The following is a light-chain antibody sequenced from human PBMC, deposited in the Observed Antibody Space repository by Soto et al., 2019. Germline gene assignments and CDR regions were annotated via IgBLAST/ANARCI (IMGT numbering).Light chain of an antibody. CDR3: QQYTNTNNPWM. CDR1: QSVSSN. J-gene: IGKJ1*01. Sequence: EIVMTQSPATLSVSPGERVTLSCRASQSVSSNLAWYQQKPGQAPRLLIYGASTRATGIPARFSGSGSGTEFTLTISSLQSEDFAVYYCQQYTNTNNPWMFGQGTKVEI. V-gene: IGKV3-15*01. CDR2: GAS.